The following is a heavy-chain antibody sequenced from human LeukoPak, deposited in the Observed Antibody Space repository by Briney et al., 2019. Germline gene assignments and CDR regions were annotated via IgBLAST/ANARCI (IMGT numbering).Heavy chain of an antibody. CDR2: IHYSGST. J-gene: IGHJ5*02. V-gene: IGHV4-59*01. Sequence: SETLSLTCTVSGVSISSDYWTWIRQPPGKGLEWIGYIHYSGSTSYNPSLKSRVTISVDTSKNQFSLKPTSVTSADTAVYYCARDAGATASWGQGALVTVSS. CDR1: GVSISSDY. CDR3: ARDAGATAS. D-gene: IGHD4/OR15-4a*01.